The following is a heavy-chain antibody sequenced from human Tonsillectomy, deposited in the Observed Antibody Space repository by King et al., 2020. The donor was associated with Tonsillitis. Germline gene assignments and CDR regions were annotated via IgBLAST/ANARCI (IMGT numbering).Heavy chain of an antibody. V-gene: IGHV3-33*05. J-gene: IGHJ5*02. CDR1: GFTFSSYG. Sequence: VQLVESGGGVVQPGRSLRLSCAASGFTFSSYGMHWVRQAPGKGLEWVAVISYDGSNKYYADSVKGRFTISRDNSKNTLYLQMNSLRAEDTVVYYCARDRSYGGNSISGNWFDPWGQGTLVTVSS. CDR2: ISYDGSNK. CDR3: ARDRSYGGNSISGNWFDP. D-gene: IGHD4-23*01.